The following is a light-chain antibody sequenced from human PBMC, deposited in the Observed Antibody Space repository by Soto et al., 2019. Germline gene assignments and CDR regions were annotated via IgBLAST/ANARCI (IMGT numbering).Light chain of an antibody. Sequence: DIQMTQSPSSLSASVGDRVTITCRASQSISSYLNWYQQKPGKAPKLLIYAASSLQSGVPSRFSGSGSGTDVSLTISSLQPEDFATYYCQQSYSTLPVTFGQGTKVEIK. J-gene: IGKJ1*01. CDR3: QQSYSTLPVT. CDR1: QSISSY. V-gene: IGKV1-39*01. CDR2: AAS.